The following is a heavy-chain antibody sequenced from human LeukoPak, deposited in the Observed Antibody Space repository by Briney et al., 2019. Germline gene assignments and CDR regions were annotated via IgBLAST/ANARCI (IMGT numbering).Heavy chain of an antibody. D-gene: IGHD6-19*01. V-gene: IGHV3-23*01. CDR3: AKFGSGWYEDFDY. CDR2: ISGSGGST. J-gene: IGHJ4*02. CDR1: GFTFSSYG. Sequence: GGSLRLSCAASGFTFSSYGMSWVRQAPGKGLEWVSTISGSGGSTYYADSVKGRFTISRDNSKKMLYLQMNSLRAEDTAVYYCAKFGSGWYEDFDYWGQGTLVTVSS.